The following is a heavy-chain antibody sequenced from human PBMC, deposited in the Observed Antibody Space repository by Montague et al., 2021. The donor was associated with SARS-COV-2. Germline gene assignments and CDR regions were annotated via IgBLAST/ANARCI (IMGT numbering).Heavy chain of an antibody. CDR2: IYYSGST. J-gene: IGHJ6*02. Sequence: SETLSLTCTVSGGSISSSSYYWGWIRQPPGKGLEWIGSIYYSGSTYYNPSLKSRVTISVDTSKNQFSLKLSSVTAADTAVYYCARDLAGYYGSGSYGGMHVWGQGTTVTVSS. CDR3: ARDLAGYYGSGSYGGMHV. V-gene: IGHV4-39*07. D-gene: IGHD3-10*01. CDR1: GGSISSSSYY.